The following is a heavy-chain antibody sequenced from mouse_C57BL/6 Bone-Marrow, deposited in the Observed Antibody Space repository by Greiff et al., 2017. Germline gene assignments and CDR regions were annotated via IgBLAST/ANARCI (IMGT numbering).Heavy chain of an antibody. CDR3: THSTYYGYYTYAMDY. Sequence: EVKLVESGAELVRPGASVKLSCTASGFNIKDYYMHWVKQRPEQGLEWIGRIDPEDGDTEYAPKFQGKATMTADTSSNPAYLQLSSLTSEDTAVYYCTHSTYYGYYTYAMDYWGQGTSVTVSS. CDR1: GFNIKDYY. CDR2: IDPEDGDT. J-gene: IGHJ4*01. D-gene: IGHD2-3*01. V-gene: IGHV14-1*01.